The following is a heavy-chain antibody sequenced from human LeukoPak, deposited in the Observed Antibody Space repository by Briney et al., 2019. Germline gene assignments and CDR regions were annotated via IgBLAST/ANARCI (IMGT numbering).Heavy chain of an antibody. Sequence: GGSLRLSCAASGFTFSDYYMSWIRQAPGKGLEWVSYISSSGSTIYYADSVKGRFTISRDNAKNSLYLQMNSLRAEDTAVYYCAKPNFWSGYYKTYFDYWGQGTLVTVSS. J-gene: IGHJ4*02. CDR2: ISSSGSTI. D-gene: IGHD3-3*01. V-gene: IGHV3-11*04. CDR3: AKPNFWSGYYKTYFDY. CDR1: GFTFSDYY.